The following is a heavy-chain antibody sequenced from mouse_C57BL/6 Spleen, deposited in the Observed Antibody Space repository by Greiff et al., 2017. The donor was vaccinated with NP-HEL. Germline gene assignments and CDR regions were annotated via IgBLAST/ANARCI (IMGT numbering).Heavy chain of an antibody. CDR1: GYTFTSYW. D-gene: IGHD1-1*01. CDR3: ARRFTTVVASDY. CDR2: IHPNSGST. Sequence: VQLQQPGAELVKPGASVKLSCKASGYTFTSYWMHWVKQRPGQGLEWIGMIHPNSGSTNYNEKFKSKATLTVDKSSSTAYMQLSSLTSEDPAVYYCARRFTTVVASDYWGQGTTLTVSS. J-gene: IGHJ2*01. V-gene: IGHV1-64*01.